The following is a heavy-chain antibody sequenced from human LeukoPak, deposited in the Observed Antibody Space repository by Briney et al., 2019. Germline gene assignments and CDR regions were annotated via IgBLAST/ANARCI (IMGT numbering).Heavy chain of an antibody. V-gene: IGHV1-69*01. Sequence: GSSVKVSCKASGGTFSSYAISWVRQAPGQGLEWMGGIIPIFGTANYAQKFQGRVTITADESTSTAYMELSSLRSEDTAVYYCARDLLRALSGYIPVYAFDIWSQGTMVTVSS. CDR3: ARDLLRALSGYIPVYAFDI. J-gene: IGHJ3*02. CDR1: GGTFSSYA. D-gene: IGHD3-22*01. CDR2: IIPIFGTA.